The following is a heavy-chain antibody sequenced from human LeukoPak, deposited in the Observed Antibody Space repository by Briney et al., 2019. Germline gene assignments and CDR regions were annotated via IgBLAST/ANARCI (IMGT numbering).Heavy chain of an antibody. D-gene: IGHD3-10*01. J-gene: IGHJ5*02. V-gene: IGHV4-34*01. CDR2: INHSGST. Sequence: SETLSLTCAVYGGSFSGYYWSWIRQPPGKGLEWIVEINHSGSTNYNPSLKSRVTISVDTSKNQFSLKLSSVTAADTAVYYCARDPTLTRITMVRGVTRRFGFGPWGQGTLVTVSS. CDR1: GGSFSGYY. CDR3: ARDPTLTRITMVRGVTRRFGFGP.